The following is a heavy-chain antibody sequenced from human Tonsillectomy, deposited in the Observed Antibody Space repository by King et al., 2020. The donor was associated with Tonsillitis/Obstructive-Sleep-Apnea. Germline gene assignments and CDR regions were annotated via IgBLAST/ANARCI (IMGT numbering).Heavy chain of an antibody. CDR3: ARERRRNQLPFDY. CDR1: GYTFTSYY. V-gene: IGHV1-46*01. Sequence: QLVQSGAELKKPGASVKVSCKASGYTFTSYYMHWVRQAPGQGLEWMGIINPSGGSTSYAQKFQGRVTMTRGTSTSTVYMELSILRSEDTAVYYCARERRRNQLPFDYWGEGTLVTVSS. J-gene: IGHJ4*02. D-gene: IGHD2-2*01. CDR2: INPSGGST.